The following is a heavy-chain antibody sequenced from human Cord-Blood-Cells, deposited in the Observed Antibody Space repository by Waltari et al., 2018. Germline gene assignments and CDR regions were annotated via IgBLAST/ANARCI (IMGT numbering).Heavy chain of an antibody. V-gene: IGHV4-39*07. CDR1: GGSISSSSYY. Sequence: QLQLQESGPGLVEPSETLSLTCTVAGGSISSSSYYWCWIRQPPGKGLEWIWSIYYSGSTNYNPSLKSRVTISVDTSKNQFSLKLSSVTAADTAVYYCARHESPNWGGGYFDYWGQGTLVTVSS. D-gene: IGHD7-27*01. CDR2: IYYSGST. J-gene: IGHJ4*02. CDR3: ARHESPNWGGGYFDY.